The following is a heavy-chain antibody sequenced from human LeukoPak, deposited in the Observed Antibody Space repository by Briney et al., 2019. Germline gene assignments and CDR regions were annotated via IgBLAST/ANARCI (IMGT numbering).Heavy chain of an antibody. CDR1: GYTFTGYY. CDR3: ARDSTGGEREPPRVDAFDI. D-gene: IGHD1-14*01. J-gene: IGHJ3*02. Sequence: ASVKVSCKASGYTFTGYYMHWVRQAPGQGLEWMGWINPNSGGTNYAQKFQGRVTMTRDTSISTAYMELSRLRFDDTAVYYCARDSTGGEREPPRVDAFDIWGQGTMVTVSS. V-gene: IGHV1-2*02. CDR2: INPNSGGT.